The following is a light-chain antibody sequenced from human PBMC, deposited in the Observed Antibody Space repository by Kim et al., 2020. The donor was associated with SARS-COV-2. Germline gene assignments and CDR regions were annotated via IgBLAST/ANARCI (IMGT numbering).Light chain of an antibody. CDR1: RNIGNN. CDR3: QQFDSWPPLT. CDR2: VAS. V-gene: IGKV3-15*01. J-gene: IGKJ4*01. Sequence: SPGDSASLSCRASRNIGNNLAWFHQIPGQAPRLLISVASTRAPGIPARFRGSGFGTDFTLTISSLQSEDFGVYYCQQFDSWPPLTFGGGTKVDIK.